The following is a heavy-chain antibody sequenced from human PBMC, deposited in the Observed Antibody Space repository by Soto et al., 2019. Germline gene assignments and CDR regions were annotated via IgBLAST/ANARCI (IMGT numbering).Heavy chain of an antibody. D-gene: IGHD3-9*01. CDR2: IDSGGST. Sequence: GGSLRLSCAASGFTVSSNYMSWVRQAPGKGLGWVSVIDSGGSTYYADSVKGRFTISSENSKTTLYLQMNSLRAEDTAVYYCARDILTGYSVFDYWGQGTLVSVSS. CDR3: ARDILTGYSVFDY. CDR1: GFTVSSNY. V-gene: IGHV3-66*01. J-gene: IGHJ4*02.